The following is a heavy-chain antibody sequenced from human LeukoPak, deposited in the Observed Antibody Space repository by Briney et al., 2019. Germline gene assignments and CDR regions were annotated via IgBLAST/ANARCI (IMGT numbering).Heavy chain of an antibody. Sequence: SGTLSLTCAVSGGSISTYNWWSWVRQPPGKGLEWIGEIFYSGSINYNPTLKSRVTLSLDKSKNQFSLQLSSVTAADTAMYYCAKTHSHFPPYFDYWGQGTLVIVSS. CDR1: GGSISTYNW. J-gene: IGHJ4*02. D-gene: IGHD4-11*01. CDR3: AKTHSHFPPYFDY. V-gene: IGHV4-4*02. CDR2: IFYSGSI.